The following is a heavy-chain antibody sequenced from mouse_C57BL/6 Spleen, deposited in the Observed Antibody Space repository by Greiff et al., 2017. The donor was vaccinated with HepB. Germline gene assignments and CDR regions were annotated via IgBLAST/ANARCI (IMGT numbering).Heavy chain of an antibody. V-gene: IGHV1-81*01. CDR3: ARCRDLYDGYYDWYFDV. D-gene: IGHD2-3*01. CDR2: IYPRSGNT. CDR1: GYTFTSYG. Sequence: QVQLKESGAELARPGASVKLSCKASGYTFTSYGISWVKQRTGQGLEWIGEIYPRSGNTYYNEKFKGKATLTADKSSSTAYMELRSLTSEDSAVYFCARCRDLYDGYYDWYFDVWGTGTTVTVSS. J-gene: IGHJ1*03.